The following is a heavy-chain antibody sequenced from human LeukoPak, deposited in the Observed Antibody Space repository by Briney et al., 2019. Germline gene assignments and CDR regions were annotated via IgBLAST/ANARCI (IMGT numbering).Heavy chain of an antibody. CDR2: ISGYNGNT. V-gene: IGHV1-18*01. D-gene: IGHD3-9*01. CDR1: GYTFTSYG. J-gene: IGHJ6*02. CDR3: ARDVYYDISTGLSSYYDGMDV. Sequence: ASVKVSCKAFGYTFTSYGISWVRQAPGQGLEWMGWISGYNGNTNYAEKLQGRVTMTTDTSTSTAYMEVRSLRSDDTAVYYCARDVYYDISTGLSSYYDGMDVWGQGTTVTVSS.